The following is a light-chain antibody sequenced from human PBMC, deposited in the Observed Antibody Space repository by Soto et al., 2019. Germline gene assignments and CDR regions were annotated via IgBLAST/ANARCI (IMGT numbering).Light chain of an antibody. CDR3: CSYAGSYILI. V-gene: IGLV2-11*01. Sequence: QSVLTQPRSVSGSPGQSVTISCTGTSSDVGGYNYVSWYQQHPGKVPKLMIFDVSKQPSGVPDRFSGSKSGNTASLTISGLQAEDEADYHCCSYAGSYILIFGGGTKLTVL. CDR1: SSDVGGYNY. CDR2: DVS. J-gene: IGLJ2*01.